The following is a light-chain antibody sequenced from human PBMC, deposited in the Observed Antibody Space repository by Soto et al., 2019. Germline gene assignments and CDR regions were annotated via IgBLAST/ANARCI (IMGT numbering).Light chain of an antibody. J-gene: IGKJ1*01. CDR3: QRTRT. CDR2: GAS. V-gene: IGKV3-20*01. Sequence: EIVLTQSPGTLSLSPGERATLSCRASQSVSSSYLAWYQQKPGQAPRLLIYGASSRATGIPDRFSGSGSGTDFTLTISRLEPEDFAVYYCQRTRTFGQGTKVEIK. CDR1: QSVSSSY.